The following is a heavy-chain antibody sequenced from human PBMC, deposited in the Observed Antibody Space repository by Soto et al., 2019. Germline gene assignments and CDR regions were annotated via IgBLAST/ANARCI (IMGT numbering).Heavy chain of an antibody. J-gene: IGHJ4*02. CDR2: IIPIFGTA. CDR1: GGTFSSYA. CDR3: ARDHLVGVVGATNYLDY. Sequence: QVQLVQSGAEVKEPGSSVKVSCKASGGTFSSYAISWVRQAPGQGLEWMGGIIPIFGTANYAQKFQGRVTITADESTSTAYMELSSLRSEDTAVYYCARDHLVGVVGATNYLDYWGQGTLVTVSS. D-gene: IGHD1-26*01. V-gene: IGHV1-69*01.